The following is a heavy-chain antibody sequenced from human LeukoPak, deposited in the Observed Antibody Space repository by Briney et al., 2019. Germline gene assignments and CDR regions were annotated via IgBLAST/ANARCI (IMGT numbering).Heavy chain of an antibody. J-gene: IGHJ4*02. CDR2: ISGSGGST. D-gene: IGHD2-15*01. V-gene: IGHV3-23*01. CDR3: AERPSRVVVAATPGGYFDY. Sequence: GGSLRLSCAASGFTFSSYAMSWVRQAPGKGLEWVSAISGSGGSTYYADSVKGRFTISRDNSKNTLYLQMNSLRAEDTAVYYCAERPSRVVVAATPGGYFDYWGQGTLVTVSS. CDR1: GFTFSSYA.